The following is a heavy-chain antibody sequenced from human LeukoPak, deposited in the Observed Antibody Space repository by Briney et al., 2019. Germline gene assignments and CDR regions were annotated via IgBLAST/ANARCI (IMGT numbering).Heavy chain of an antibody. CDR3: ARDVGEYCSSTNCYASHY. CDR2: INPNSGGT. Sequence: ASVKVSCKASGYTFTGYYMHWVRQAPGQGLEWMGWINPNSGGTNYAQKFQGGVTMTRDTSITTAYMELSSLRSDDTAVYYCARDVGEYCSSTNCYASHYWGQGTLVTVSS. D-gene: IGHD2-2*01. V-gene: IGHV1-2*02. J-gene: IGHJ4*02. CDR1: GYTFTGYY.